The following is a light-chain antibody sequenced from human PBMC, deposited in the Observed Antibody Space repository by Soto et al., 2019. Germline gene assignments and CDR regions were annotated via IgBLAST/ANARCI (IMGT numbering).Light chain of an antibody. J-gene: IGLJ2*01. Sequence: QAVVTQPPSVPGAPGQGVTISGTGATSKIGAGYDVHWSQRLPGTAPKLLINGNSNRPSGFPDRFSGSKSGTPASLAITGLQAEDEADYYCQSYDSSLSGVVFGGGTQLTVL. CDR3: QSYDSSLSGVV. V-gene: IGLV1-40*01. CDR1: TSKIGAGYD. CDR2: GNS.